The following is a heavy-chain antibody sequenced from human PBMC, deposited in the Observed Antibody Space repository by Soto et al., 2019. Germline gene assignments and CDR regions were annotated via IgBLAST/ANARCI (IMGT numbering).Heavy chain of an antibody. CDR1: GFTFSSYA. CDR2: ISYDGSNK. Sequence: GGSLRLSCAASGFTFSSYAMHWVRQAPGKGLEWVAVISYDGSNKYYVDSVKGRFTISRDNSENTLYLQMNSLRAEDTAVYYCARDSGMYYYDSSGYEWFDPWGQGTLVTSPQ. V-gene: IGHV3-30-3*01. J-gene: IGHJ5*02. D-gene: IGHD3-22*01. CDR3: ARDSGMYYYDSSGYEWFDP.